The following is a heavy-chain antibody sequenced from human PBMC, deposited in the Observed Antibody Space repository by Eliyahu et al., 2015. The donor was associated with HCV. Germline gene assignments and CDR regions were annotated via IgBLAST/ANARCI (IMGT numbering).Heavy chain of an antibody. CDR3: ARAGAGRRYYFDY. Sequence: QLVESGGGLVKPGGSLRLSCAASGXTFSSYSMNWVRQAPGKGLEWVSSISSSSSYIYYADSVKGRFTISRDNAKNSLYLQMNSLRAEDTAVYYCARAGAGRRYYFDYWGQGTLVTVSS. D-gene: IGHD3-10*01. J-gene: IGHJ4*02. CDR2: ISSSSSYI. V-gene: IGHV3-21*01. CDR1: GXTFSSYS.